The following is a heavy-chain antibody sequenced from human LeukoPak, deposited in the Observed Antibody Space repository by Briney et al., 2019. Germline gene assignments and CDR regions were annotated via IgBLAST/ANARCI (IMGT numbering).Heavy chain of an antibody. D-gene: IGHD1-26*01. CDR3: ARSDSGSYFFFDS. V-gene: IGHV5-51*01. Sequence: GESLKISCKGSGYSFTSYWIVWVRQMPGKGLEWMGIIYPGDSDTRYSPSFQGQVTISADKSINTAYLQWSSLKASDTAMYYCARSDSGSYFFFDSWGQGTLVTVSS. CDR2: IYPGDSDT. CDR1: GYSFTSYW. J-gene: IGHJ4*02.